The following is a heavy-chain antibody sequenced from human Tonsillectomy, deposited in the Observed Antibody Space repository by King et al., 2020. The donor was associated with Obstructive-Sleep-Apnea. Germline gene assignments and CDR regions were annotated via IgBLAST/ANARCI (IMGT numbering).Heavy chain of an antibody. V-gene: IGHV4-34*01. Sequence: VQLQQWGAGLLKPSETLSLTCAVYGGSFSGYYWSWIRQPPGKGLEWIGEINHSGSTNYNPSLKSRVTISVDTSKNQFSLKLSPVTAADTAVYYCARGGVLVPADFDYWGQGTLVTVSS. CDR1: GGSFSGYY. D-gene: IGHD2-2*01. CDR3: ARGGVLVPADFDY. J-gene: IGHJ4*02. CDR2: INHSGST.